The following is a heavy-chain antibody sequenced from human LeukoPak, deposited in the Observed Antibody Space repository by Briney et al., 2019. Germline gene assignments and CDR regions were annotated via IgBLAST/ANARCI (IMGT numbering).Heavy chain of an antibody. CDR3: GRPSKYWLVRGDGVDV. CDR2: IDAGGGDT. D-gene: IGHD6-19*01. CDR1: GFTFSSYA. V-gene: IGHV3-23*01. Sequence: GGSLRLSCAASGFTFSSYAMTWVRQAPGKGLEWVASIDAGGGDTYHSDSVKGRFTISRDNSMNTLYLQMNSLRADDTAVYYCGRPSKYWLVRGDGVDVWGQGTTVTVSS. J-gene: IGHJ6*02.